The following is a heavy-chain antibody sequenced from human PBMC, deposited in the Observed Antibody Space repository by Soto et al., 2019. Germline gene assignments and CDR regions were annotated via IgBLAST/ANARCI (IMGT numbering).Heavy chain of an antibody. CDR1: GDAVTSDDSY. CDR3: ARQKRDPIPHLGWLSTVAS. V-gene: IGHV4-39*01. Sequence: QLRLQESGPGLVTPSGTLSLTCTVSGDAVTSDDSYWGWIRRPPGQGLDWIGPISHTGETFSNPPLNSPLTTSWGGCRDHFSLKLAVMTPAAAGVFFCARQKRDPIPHLGWLSTVASWGQGILVTVSS. J-gene: IGHJ5*02. D-gene: IGHD3-9*01. CDR2: ISHTGET.